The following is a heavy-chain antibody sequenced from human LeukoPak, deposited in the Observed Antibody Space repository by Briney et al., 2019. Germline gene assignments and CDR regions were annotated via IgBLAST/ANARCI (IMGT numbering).Heavy chain of an antibody. Sequence: PSETLSLTCTVSGGSISSSSYYWGWIRQPPGKGLEWIGSIYYSGSTYYNPSLKARFSISVGTSKNQSSLKLSSVPAADTAVYYCARQVVPAAIPVAWFDPWGQGTLVTVSS. CDR3: ARQVVPAAIPVAWFDP. CDR1: GGSISSSSYY. D-gene: IGHD2-2*02. CDR2: IYYSGST. J-gene: IGHJ5*02. V-gene: IGHV4-39*01.